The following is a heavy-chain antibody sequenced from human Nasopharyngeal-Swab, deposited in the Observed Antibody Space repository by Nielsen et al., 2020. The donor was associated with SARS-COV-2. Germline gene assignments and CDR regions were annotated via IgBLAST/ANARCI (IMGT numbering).Heavy chain of an antibody. CDR3: ARGSVAGPFDY. V-gene: IGHV3-33*01. Sequence: WIRQPPGKGLEWVAIIWYDRNNKYYGDSVKGRFTISRDNSKNTLYLQMNSLRAEDSAVYYCARGSVAGPFDYWGQGTLVTVSS. J-gene: IGHJ4*02. D-gene: IGHD6-19*01. CDR2: IWYDRNNK.